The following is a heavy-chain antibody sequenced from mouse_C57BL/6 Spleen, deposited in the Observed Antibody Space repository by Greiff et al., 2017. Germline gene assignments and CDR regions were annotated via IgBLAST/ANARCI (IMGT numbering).Heavy chain of an antibody. D-gene: IGHD2-10*01. CDR2: ILPGSGST. CDR1: GYTFTGYW. CDR3: ARERTYYGNLYYAMDY. V-gene: IGHV1-9*01. Sequence: QVQLKESGAELMKPGASVKLSCKATGYTFTGYWIEWVKQRPGHGLEWIGEILPGSGSTHYNEKLKGKATFTADTYSNTAYMQLSSLTTEDSGIYYSARERTYYGNLYYAMDYWGQGTSVTVSS. J-gene: IGHJ4*01.